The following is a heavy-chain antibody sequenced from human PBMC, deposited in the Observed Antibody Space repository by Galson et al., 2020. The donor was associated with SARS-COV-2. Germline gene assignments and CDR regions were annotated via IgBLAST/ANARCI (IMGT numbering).Heavy chain of an antibody. V-gene: IGHV4-59*11. J-gene: IGHJ6*03. D-gene: IGHD6-13*01. CDR2: NYYSGST. CDR3: SRNLGYRLGGYYMDV. CDR1: GGSISSHY. Sequence: SETLSLTCTVSGGSISSHYWSWIRQPPGKGLEWIGYNYYSGSTNYNPSLKSRVTISVDTSKNQFSLKLSSVTAADTAVYYCSRNLGYRLGGYYMDVWGKGTTVTVSS.